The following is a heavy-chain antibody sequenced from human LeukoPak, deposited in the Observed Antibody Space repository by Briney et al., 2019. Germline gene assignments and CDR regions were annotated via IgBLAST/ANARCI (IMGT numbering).Heavy chain of an antibody. J-gene: IGHJ4*02. D-gene: IGHD4-17*01. CDR1: GGAITGYY. CDR3: ARGRPPHDYGTLFDY. CDR2: IYYSGST. Sequence: PSETLSLTCTVSGGAITGYYWSWIRQPPGKGLEWIGYIYYSGSTNYNPSLRSRVTMSVDTSKKQFSLKLSSVTAADTAVYYCARGRPPHDYGTLFDYWGQGTLVTVSS. V-gene: IGHV4-59*01.